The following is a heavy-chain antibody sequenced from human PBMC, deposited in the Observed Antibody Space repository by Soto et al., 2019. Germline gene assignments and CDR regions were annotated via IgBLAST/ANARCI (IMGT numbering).Heavy chain of an antibody. J-gene: IGHJ4*02. CDR3: ARGHYDYIWGSYPQDLNHDY. V-gene: IGHV3-11*01. Sequence: GGSLRLSCAASGFTFSDYYMSWIRQAPGKGLEWVSYISSSGSTIYYADSVKGRFTISRDNAKNSLYLQMNSLRAEDTAVYYCARGHYDYIWGSYPQDLNHDYWGQGTLVTVSS. D-gene: IGHD3-16*02. CDR2: ISSSGSTI. CDR1: GFTFSDYY.